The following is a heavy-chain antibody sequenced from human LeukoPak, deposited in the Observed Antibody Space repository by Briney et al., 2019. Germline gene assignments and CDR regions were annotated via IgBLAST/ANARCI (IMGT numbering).Heavy chain of an antibody. V-gene: IGHV3-9*01. J-gene: IGHJ4*02. D-gene: IGHD4-17*01. CDR2: ISWNSGSI. CDR1: GFTFDDYA. Sequence: RTGGSLRLSCAASGFTFDDYAMHWVRQAPGKGLEWVSGISWNSGSIGYADSVKGRFTISRDNAKNSLYLQMNSLRAEDTALYYCAKDRGYGDYNADGYYFDYWGQGTLVTVSS. CDR3: AKDRGYGDYNADGYYFDY.